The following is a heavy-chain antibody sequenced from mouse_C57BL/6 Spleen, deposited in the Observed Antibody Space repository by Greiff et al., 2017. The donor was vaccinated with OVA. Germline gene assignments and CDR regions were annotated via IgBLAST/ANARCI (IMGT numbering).Heavy chain of an antibody. CDR3: ARVFYSSTDHADRQAYPFHR. CDR2: LYPGDGDT. CDR1: GYAFSSSW. D-gene: IGHD2-12*01. Sequence: QVQLQQSGPELVKPGASVKVSCKACGYAFSSSWMSWVKPRPGKGLEWIGRLYPGDGDTKYNGKFKGKATLTADKSSSTAYMQLSSLTSEDSAVYVCARVFYSSTDHADRQAYPFHRWCERTTPTDSS. V-gene: IGHV1-82*01. J-gene: IGHJ2*01.